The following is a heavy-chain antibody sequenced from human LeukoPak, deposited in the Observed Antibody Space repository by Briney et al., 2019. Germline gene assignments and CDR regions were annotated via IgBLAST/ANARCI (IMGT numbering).Heavy chain of an antibody. Sequence: SVKDSCKASGYTFTSYGISWVRQAPGQGLEWMGWISAYNGNTNYAQKLQGRVTMTTDTSTSTAYMELRSLRSDDTAVYYCARRRGYGVLWFGELPNYYYYGMDVWGKGTTVTVSS. CDR3: ARRRGYGVLWFGELPNYYYYGMDV. J-gene: IGHJ6*04. CDR1: GYTFTSYG. V-gene: IGHV1-18*04. D-gene: IGHD3-10*01. CDR2: ISAYNGNT.